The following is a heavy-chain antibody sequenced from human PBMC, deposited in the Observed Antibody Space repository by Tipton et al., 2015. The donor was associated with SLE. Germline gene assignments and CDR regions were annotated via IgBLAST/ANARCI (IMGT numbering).Heavy chain of an antibody. CDR3: ARAKISWAIFVVRSYFDS. D-gene: IGHD2-21*01. J-gene: IGHJ4*02. CDR1: GGSFSGNY. Sequence: TLSLTCDLNGGSFSGNYWGWIRQPPGKGLECIGESNDSGKANYNPALKSRATISVDTSRNQFSLRLTSVSAADTAVYYCARAKISWAIFVVRSYFDSWGPGTLVTVSS. V-gene: IGHV4-34*01. CDR2: SNDSGKA.